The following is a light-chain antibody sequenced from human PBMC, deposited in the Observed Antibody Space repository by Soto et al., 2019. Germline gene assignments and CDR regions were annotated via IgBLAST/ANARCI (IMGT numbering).Light chain of an antibody. CDR1: QNIHSF. CDR2: GGS. CDR3: QQSYNIPFT. J-gene: IGKJ3*01. Sequence: DIQMTQSPSSLAASVGERVTITCRASQNIHSFLNWYQQKPGKAPQVLIYGGSALQSGVPSRFSGSGSGTDFTLTIRSLQPEDFESYFCQQSYNIPFTFGPGTKVDIK. V-gene: IGKV1-39*01.